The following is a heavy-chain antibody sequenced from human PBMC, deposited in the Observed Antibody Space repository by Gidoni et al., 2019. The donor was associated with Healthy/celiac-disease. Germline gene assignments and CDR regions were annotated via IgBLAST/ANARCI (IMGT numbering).Heavy chain of an antibody. D-gene: IGHD2-8*02. J-gene: IGHJ5*02. V-gene: IGHV1-8*01. CDR1: GYTFTSYD. CDR3: AGRATYCTGGVCYWVDWFDP. Sequence: QVQLVQSGAEVKKPGASVKVSCKASGYTFTSYDINWVRQATGQGLEWMGWMNPNSGNTGYAQKFQGRVTMTRNTSISTAYMELSSLRSEDTAVYYCAGRATYCTGGVCYWVDWFDPWGQGTLVTVSS. CDR2: MNPNSGNT.